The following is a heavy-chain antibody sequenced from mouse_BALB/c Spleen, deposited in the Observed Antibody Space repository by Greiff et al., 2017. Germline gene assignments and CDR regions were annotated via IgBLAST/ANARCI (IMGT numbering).Heavy chain of an antibody. D-gene: IGHD2-1*01. CDR2: ISNLAYSI. J-gene: IGHJ2*01. CDR1: GFTFSDYG. V-gene: IGHV5-15*02. Sequence: EVKLVESGGGLVQPGGSRKLSCAASGFTFSDYGMAWVRQAPGKGPEWVAFISNLAYSIYYADTVTGRFTISRENAKNTLYLEMSSLRSEDTAMYYCARDRDGNGPFDYWGQGTTLTVSS. CDR3: ARDRDGNGPFDY.